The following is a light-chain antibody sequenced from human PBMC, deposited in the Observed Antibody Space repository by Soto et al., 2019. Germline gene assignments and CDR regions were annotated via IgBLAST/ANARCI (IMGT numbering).Light chain of an antibody. Sequence: IGFTPTPRTLCLSPVDRATLSCRAGQSVSTSYLAWYQQKPGQAPRLLIYGASSRATGIPDRFSGSGSGTDFTLTISRLEPEDFAVYYCQQYGSSPLTFGGGTKVDIK. CDR3: QQYGSSPLT. CDR2: GAS. V-gene: IGKV3-20*01. CDR1: QSVSTSY. J-gene: IGKJ4*01.